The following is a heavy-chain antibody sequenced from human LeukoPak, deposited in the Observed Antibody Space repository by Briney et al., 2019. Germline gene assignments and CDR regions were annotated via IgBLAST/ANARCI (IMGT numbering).Heavy chain of an antibody. V-gene: IGHV3-30*04. Sequence: GGSLRLSCAASGFTFSSYAMHWVRQAPGKGLEWVAVISYDGSNKYYADSVKGRFTISRDNSKNTLYLQMNSLRAEDTAVYYCARDQSDGSSGSYFYFDYWGQGTLVTVSS. CDR2: ISYDGSNK. D-gene: IGHD1-26*01. J-gene: IGHJ4*02. CDR1: GFTFSSYA. CDR3: ARDQSDGSSGSYFYFDY.